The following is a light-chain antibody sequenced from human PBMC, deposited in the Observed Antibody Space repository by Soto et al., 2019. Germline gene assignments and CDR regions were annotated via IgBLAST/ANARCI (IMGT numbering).Light chain of an antibody. CDR2: GAS. V-gene: IGKV3-15*01. J-gene: IGKJ2*01. Sequence: EIVMTQSPATLSVSPGERATLFCRASRSVSSNVAWYKQKPGQTLRLRIYGASTSATGIPASFSVSGSGTESTLTISSPQAEDVAEYYCQQYNNWPPYTFGQGTKLESK. CDR1: RSVSSN. CDR3: QQYNNWPPYT.